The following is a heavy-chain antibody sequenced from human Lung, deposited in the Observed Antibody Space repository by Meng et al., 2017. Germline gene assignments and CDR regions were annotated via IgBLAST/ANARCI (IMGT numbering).Heavy chain of an antibody. Sequence: QVQLQESGPGLVKPSQTLSLTCTVPGGSISSGDYYWSWIRQPPGRGLEWIGYIYYSGSTYYNPSLRSRVTISVDTSKNQFSLILTSVTAADTAVYYCASYYYDSSGSSFDYWGQGTLVTVSS. J-gene: IGHJ4*02. CDR3: ASYYYDSSGSSFDY. CDR2: IYYSGST. CDR1: GGSISSGDYY. V-gene: IGHV4-30-4*01. D-gene: IGHD3-22*01.